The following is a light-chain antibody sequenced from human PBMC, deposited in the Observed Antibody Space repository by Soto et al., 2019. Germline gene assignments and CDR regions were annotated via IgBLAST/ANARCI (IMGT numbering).Light chain of an antibody. CDR2: GAS. CDR3: QQYAGSPST. Sequence: EIVLTQSPGTLSLSPGERATLSCRASQTVTSNYLAWYQRKPGQAPRLLIYGASSRATDIPDRFSGSGSGTDFTLTITRREPEDFAVYFCQQYAGSPSTFGQGTKVE. V-gene: IGKV3-20*01. J-gene: IGKJ1*01. CDR1: QTVTSNY.